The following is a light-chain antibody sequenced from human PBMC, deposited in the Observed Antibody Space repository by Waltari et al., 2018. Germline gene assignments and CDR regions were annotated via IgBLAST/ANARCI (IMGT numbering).Light chain of an antibody. CDR1: SSDVGTYNS. J-gene: IGLJ3*02. Sequence: QSALTQPASVSGSPGQSITIPCPGTSSDVGTYNSGSWYQDHPGQGPKVIIYDVSDRPSGVSARFSGSKSGNTASLTISGLQAEDEADYYCSSQSSDDVVLFGGGTKVTVL. V-gene: IGLV2-14*03. CDR2: DVS. CDR3: SSQSSDDVVL.